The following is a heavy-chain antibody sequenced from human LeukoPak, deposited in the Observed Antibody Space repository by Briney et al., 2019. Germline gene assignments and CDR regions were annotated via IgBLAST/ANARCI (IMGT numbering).Heavy chain of an antibody. CDR2: IIPILGIA. CDR3: ARHIVGATFGVDDAFDI. Sequence: SVKVSCKASGGTFSSYAISWVRQAPGQGLEWMGRIIPILGIANYAQKFQGRVTITADKSTGTAYMELSSLRSEDTAVYYCARHIVGATFGVDDAFDIWGQGTMVAVSS. J-gene: IGHJ3*02. V-gene: IGHV1-69*04. CDR1: GGTFSSYA. D-gene: IGHD1-26*01.